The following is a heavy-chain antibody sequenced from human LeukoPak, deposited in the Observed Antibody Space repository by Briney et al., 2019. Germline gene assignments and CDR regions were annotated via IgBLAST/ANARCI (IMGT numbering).Heavy chain of an antibody. D-gene: IGHD7-27*01. J-gene: IGHJ4*02. CDR2: ISYDGSNK. V-gene: IGHV3-30*03. CDR1: GFTFSSYG. Sequence: GRSLRLSCAASGFTFSSYGMHWVRQAPGKGLEWVAVISYDGSNKYYADSVKGRFTISRDNSKNTLYLQMNSLRAEDTAVYYCARLIGERLSRADYWGQGTLVTVSS. CDR3: ARLIGERLSRADY.